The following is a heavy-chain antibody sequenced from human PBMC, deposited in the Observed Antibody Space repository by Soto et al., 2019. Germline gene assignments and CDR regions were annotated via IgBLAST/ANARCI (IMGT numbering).Heavy chain of an antibody. CDR2: ISNDGSDD. J-gene: IGHJ4*02. CDR1: GFTFRKFG. Sequence: QVQLVESGRGVVQPGRSLRLSCAASGFTFRKFGMHWLRQAPGRGLEWVAGISNDGSDDYYVDAVKGRFNISRDNSKITMSLQMNRRRFEDTAVYFCAKDRIKLGGSPFEKWGQGTLVTVSS. V-gene: IGHV3-30*18. D-gene: IGHD3-9*01. CDR3: AKDRIKLGGSPFEK.